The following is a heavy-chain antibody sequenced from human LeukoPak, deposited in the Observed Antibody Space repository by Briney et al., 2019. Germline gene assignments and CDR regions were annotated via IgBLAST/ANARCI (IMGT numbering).Heavy chain of an antibody. V-gene: IGHV3-23*01. D-gene: IGHD6-13*01. CDR1: GFTFSSYA. CDR2: VGGSGGST. Sequence: GGSLRLSCAASGFTFSSYAMSWVRQAPGKGLEWGSAVGGSGGSTFYADSVQGRFTISRDNSKNTLYLQMNSLRAEDTAVYYCAKDRYSSSWSRFDYWGQGTLVTVSS. CDR3: AKDRYSSSWSRFDY. J-gene: IGHJ4*02.